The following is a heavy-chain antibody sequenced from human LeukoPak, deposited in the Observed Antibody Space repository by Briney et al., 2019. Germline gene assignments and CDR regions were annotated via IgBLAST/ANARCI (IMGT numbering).Heavy chain of an antibody. Sequence: ASVKVSCKASGYTFTSYGISWVRQAPGQGLEWMGWISAYNGNTNYAQKLQGRVTMTTDTSTSTAYMELSSLRSEDTAVYYCAREGYYGSGSSTGMDVWGQGTTVTVSS. V-gene: IGHV1-18*01. D-gene: IGHD3-10*01. CDR3: AREGYYGSGSSTGMDV. J-gene: IGHJ6*02. CDR1: GYTFTSYG. CDR2: ISAYNGNT.